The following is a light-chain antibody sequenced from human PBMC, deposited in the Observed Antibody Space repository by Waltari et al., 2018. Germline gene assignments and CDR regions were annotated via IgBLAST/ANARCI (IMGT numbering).Light chain of an antibody. CDR1: QSVSSN. Sequence: EMEMTQSQATLSVSPGERATLSCRASQSVSSNLAWYQQKPGQAPRVLIYGASTRATGIPARFSGSGSGTEFTLTISSLQSEDFAVYYCQQYNNWPRTFGQGTKLEIK. J-gene: IGKJ2*01. V-gene: IGKV3-15*01. CDR2: GAS. CDR3: QQYNNWPRT.